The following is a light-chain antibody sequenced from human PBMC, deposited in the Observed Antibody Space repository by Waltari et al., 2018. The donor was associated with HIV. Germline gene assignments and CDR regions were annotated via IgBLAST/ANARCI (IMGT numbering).Light chain of an antibody. CDR1: QSVSNSY. CDR3: QQYRGSPGFT. V-gene: IGKV3-20*01. CDR2: GTS. Sequence: IVLTQSPGPLSLSPGERATLSCRASQSVSNSYLAWYQQKPGQAPRLLIYGTSSRATGIPDRFSGSGSGTDFTLTISRLEPEDFAVYYCQQYRGSPGFTFGPGTKVDI. J-gene: IGKJ3*01.